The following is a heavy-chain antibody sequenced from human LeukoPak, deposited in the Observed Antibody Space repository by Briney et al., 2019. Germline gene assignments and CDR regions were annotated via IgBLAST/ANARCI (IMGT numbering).Heavy chain of an antibody. CDR2: IRGSDGRT. CDR3: AKDVVPDSGWDLDY. D-gene: IGHD6-19*01. V-gene: IGHV3-23*01. CDR1: GFTFDTYG. J-gene: IGHJ4*02. Sequence: GGSLRLSCAASGFTFDTYGMTWVRQAPGKGLEWVSGIRGSDGRTYYADSVKGRFTISKDNSKNTLYLQMSSLRTEDTAIYYCAKDVVPDSGWDLDYWGQGTLVTVSS.